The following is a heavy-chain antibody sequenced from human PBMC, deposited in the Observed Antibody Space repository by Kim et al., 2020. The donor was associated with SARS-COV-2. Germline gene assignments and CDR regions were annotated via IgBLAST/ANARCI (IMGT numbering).Heavy chain of an antibody. CDR1: GYTLTELS. CDR2: FDPEDGET. Sequence: ASVKVSCKVSGYTLTELSMHWVRQAPGKGLEWMGGFDPEDGETIYAQKFQGRVTMTEDTSTDTAYMELSSLKSEDTAVYYCATSEGITMVRGVNYYYYGMDVWGQGTTVTVSS. J-gene: IGHJ6*02. D-gene: IGHD3-10*01. V-gene: IGHV1-24*01. CDR3: ATSEGITMVRGVNYYYYGMDV.